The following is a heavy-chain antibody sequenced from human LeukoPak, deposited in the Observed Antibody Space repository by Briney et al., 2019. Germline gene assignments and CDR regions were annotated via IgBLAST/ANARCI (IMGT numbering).Heavy chain of an antibody. CDR1: GFTFSSYA. CDR2: ISSSSYI. V-gene: IGHV3-21*01. CDR3: ARDKQWLVDY. Sequence: GGSLRLSCAASGFTFSSYAMSWVRQAPGKGLEWVSSISSSSYIYYADSVKGRFTISRDNAKNSLYLQMNSLRAEDTAVYYCARDKQWLVDYWGQGTLVTVSS. D-gene: IGHD6-19*01. J-gene: IGHJ4*02.